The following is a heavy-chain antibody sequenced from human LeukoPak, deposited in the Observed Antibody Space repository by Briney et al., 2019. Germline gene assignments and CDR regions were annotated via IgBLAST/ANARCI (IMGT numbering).Heavy chain of an antibody. Sequence: PGGSLRLSCAASGFTFSSYSMNWVRQAPGKGLEWVSYISSSSSTIYYADSVKGRFTISRDNSKNTLYLQMNSLRAEDTAVYYCAKEGLWFGEFDFDYWGQGTLVTVSS. D-gene: IGHD3-10*01. CDR2: ISSSSSTI. J-gene: IGHJ4*02. CDR3: AKEGLWFGEFDFDY. CDR1: GFTFSSYS. V-gene: IGHV3-48*01.